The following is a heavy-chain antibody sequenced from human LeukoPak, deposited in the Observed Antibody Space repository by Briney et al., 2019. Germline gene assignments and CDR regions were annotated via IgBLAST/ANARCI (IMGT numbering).Heavy chain of an antibody. V-gene: IGHV4-59*01. CDR1: GGSISSYY. Sequence: PSETLSLTCTVSGGSISSYYWSWIRQPPGKGLEWIGYIYYSGSTNYSPSLKSRVTISVDTSKNQFSLKLSSVTAADTAVYYCASRGPYYDSSGPGWFDPWGQGTLVTVSS. D-gene: IGHD3-22*01. CDR3: ASRGPYYDSSGPGWFDP. J-gene: IGHJ5*02. CDR2: IYYSGST.